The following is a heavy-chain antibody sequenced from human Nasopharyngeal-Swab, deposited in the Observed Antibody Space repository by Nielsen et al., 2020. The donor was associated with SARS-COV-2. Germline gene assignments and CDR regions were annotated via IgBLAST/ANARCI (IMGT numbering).Heavy chain of an antibody. V-gene: IGHV1-46*01. D-gene: IGHD2-15*01. Sequence: SVKVSCKASGYTFTWYYIHWVRQAPGQGLEWMGIINPGGGSSRYSQNFQGRVTMTRDTSTNTVYMELYSLTSEDTAVYYCARGGDPREVVAATDCFDPWGQGTLVTVSS. J-gene: IGHJ5*02. CDR2: INPGGGSS. CDR3: ARGGDPREVVAATDCFDP. CDR1: GYTFTWYY.